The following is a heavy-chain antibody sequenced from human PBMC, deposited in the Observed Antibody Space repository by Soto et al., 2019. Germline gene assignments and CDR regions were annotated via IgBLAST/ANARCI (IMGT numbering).Heavy chain of an antibody. J-gene: IGHJ3*02. D-gene: IGHD3-10*01. V-gene: IGHV3-23*01. CDR3: AKDRTMARGIRAFDI. Sequence: EAQLLQSGGGLDPQGGSLRLSCVASGFAFGNYPMAWVRQTPGKGLQWISTISGSGGMTDYEDSVRGRFTVSIDHSKDTVHLQMTSLRADDTAVYYCAKDRTMARGIRAFDIWGQGTTDTISS. CDR2: ISGSGGMT. CDR1: GFAFGNYP.